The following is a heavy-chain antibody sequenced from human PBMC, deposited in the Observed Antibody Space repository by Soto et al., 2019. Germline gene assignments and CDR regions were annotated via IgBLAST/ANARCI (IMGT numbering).Heavy chain of an antibody. D-gene: IGHD3-10*01. Sequence: SGGSLRLSCAASGFTFSSYAMSWVRQAPGKGLEWVSAISGSGGSTYYADSVKGRFTISRDNSKNPLYLQMNSLRAEDTAVYYCAKPGSGDPDVLLWFGELLYPEPPYFDYWGQGTLVTVSS. J-gene: IGHJ4*02. CDR1: GFTFSSYA. CDR3: AKPGSGDPDVLLWFGELLYPEPPYFDY. CDR2: ISGSGGST. V-gene: IGHV3-23*01.